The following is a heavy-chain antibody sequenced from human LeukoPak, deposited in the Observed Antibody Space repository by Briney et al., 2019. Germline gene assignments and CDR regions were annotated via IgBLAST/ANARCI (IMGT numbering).Heavy chain of an antibody. J-gene: IGHJ4*02. Sequence: PSETLSLTCTVSGGSISSYYWSWIRQPPGKGLEWIGYIYYSGSTNYNSSLKSRVTISVDTSKNQLSLKLSSVTAADTAVYYCARLPGPYFDYWGQGTLVTVSS. V-gene: IGHV4-59*01. CDR2: IYYSGST. CDR1: GGSISSYY. CDR3: ARLPGPYFDY. D-gene: IGHD2-2*01.